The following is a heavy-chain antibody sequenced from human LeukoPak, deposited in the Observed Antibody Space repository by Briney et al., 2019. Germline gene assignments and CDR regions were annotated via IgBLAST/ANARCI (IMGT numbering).Heavy chain of an antibody. V-gene: IGHV1-2*04. Sequence: ASVKVSCKASGYTFTGYYMHWVRQAPGQGLEWMGWINPNSGGTNYAQKFQGWVTMTRDTSISTAYMELSRLRPDDTAVYYCARDRDYDSSGSLEFDYWGQGTLVTVSS. CDR2: INPNSGGT. CDR3: ARDRDYDSSGSLEFDY. D-gene: IGHD3-22*01. CDR1: GYTFTGYY. J-gene: IGHJ4*02.